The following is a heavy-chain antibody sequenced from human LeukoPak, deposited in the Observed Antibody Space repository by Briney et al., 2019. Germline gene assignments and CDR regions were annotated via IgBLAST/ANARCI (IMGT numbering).Heavy chain of an antibody. V-gene: IGHV4-31*03. CDR2: IYHSGST. CDR1: GGSISSGGYY. J-gene: IGHJ4*02. D-gene: IGHD4-17*01. Sequence: SETLSLTCIVSGGSISSGGYYWSWIRQHPGKGLEWIGYIYHSGSTYYNPSLRSRVTISVDTFKNQFSLKLSSVTAADTAVYYCARILYGDYRFDFWGQGILVTVSS. CDR3: ARILYGDYRFDF.